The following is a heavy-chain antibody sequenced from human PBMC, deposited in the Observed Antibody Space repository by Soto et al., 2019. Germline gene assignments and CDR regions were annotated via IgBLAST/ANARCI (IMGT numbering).Heavy chain of an antibody. CDR2: IIPIFGTA. J-gene: IGHJ4*02. CDR1: GGTFSSYA. CDR3: ATHGGLRGPYYFDY. V-gene: IGHV1-69*01. Sequence: QVQLVQSGAEVKKPGSSVKVSCKASGGTFSSYAISWVQQAPGQGLEWMGGIIPIFGTANYAQKFQGRVTITADESTSTAYMELSSLRSEDTAVYYCATHGGLRGPYYFDYWGQGTLVTVSS. D-gene: IGHD3-16*01.